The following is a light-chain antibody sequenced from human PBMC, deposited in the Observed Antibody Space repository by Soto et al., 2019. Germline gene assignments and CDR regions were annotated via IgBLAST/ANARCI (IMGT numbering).Light chain of an antibody. CDR2: AVT. CDR1: SRDVGGQNY. CDR3: SSHAGNNNYV. V-gene: IGLV2-8*01. Sequence: QSVLTQPPSASGSSGQSVAISCTGTSRDVGGQNYVSWYQQHPGKAPKLIIYAVTERPSGVPDRFSGSKSGNTASLTVSGLQTEDEADYYCSSHAGNNNYVFGNGTKVTVL. J-gene: IGLJ1*01.